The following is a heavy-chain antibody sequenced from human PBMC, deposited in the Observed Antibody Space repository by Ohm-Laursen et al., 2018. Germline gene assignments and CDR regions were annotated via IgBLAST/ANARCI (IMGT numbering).Heavy chain of an antibody. CDR2: ISWNSGYI. V-gene: IGHV3-9*01. Sequence: SLRLSCAASGFTFDDYAMHWVRQAPGKGLEWVSGISWNSGYIGYADSVKGRFTISRDNAKNSLYLQMNSLRAEDTAVYYCARERSGWLNYWGQGTLVTVSS. J-gene: IGHJ4*02. CDR3: ARERSGWLNY. CDR1: GFTFDDYA. D-gene: IGHD6-19*01.